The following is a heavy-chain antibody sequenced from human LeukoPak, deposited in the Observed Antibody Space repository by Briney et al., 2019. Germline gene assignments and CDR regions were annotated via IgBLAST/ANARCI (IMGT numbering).Heavy chain of an antibody. CDR1: GDSFSGYY. CDR3: ARDIVVVPAAPYYYYGMDV. D-gene: IGHD2-2*01. CDR2: INHSGST. Sequence: SETLSLTCALYGDSFSGYYWSWIRQPPGKGLEWIGEINHSGSTNYNPSLKSRVTISVDTSKNHFSLKLSSVTAADTAVYYCARDIVVVPAAPYYYYGMDVWGKGTTVTVSS. J-gene: IGHJ6*04. V-gene: IGHV4-34*01.